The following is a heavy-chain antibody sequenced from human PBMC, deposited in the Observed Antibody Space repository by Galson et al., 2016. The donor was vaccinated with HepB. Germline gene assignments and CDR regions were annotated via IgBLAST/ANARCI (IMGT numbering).Heavy chain of an antibody. CDR2: IKQDGSEK. J-gene: IGHJ4*02. CDR1: GFAFGSYW. V-gene: IGHV3-7*01. CDR3: AKGRGGVSIH. D-gene: IGHD3-10*01. Sequence: SLRLSCAASGFAFGSYWMSWVRQAPGKGLEWMANIKQDGSEKYFVDSVKGRFTISRDNAKNSLYLQMNSLRAEDTAVYYCAKGRGGVSIHWGQGTLVTVSS.